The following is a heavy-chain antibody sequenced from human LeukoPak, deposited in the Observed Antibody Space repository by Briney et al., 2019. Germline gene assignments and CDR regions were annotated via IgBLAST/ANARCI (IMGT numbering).Heavy chain of an antibody. CDR1: GFTFSSYG. Sequence: QAGRSLRLSCAASGFTFSSYGMHWVRQAPGKGLEWVAVISYDGSNKYYADSVKGRFTISRDNSKNTLYLQMNSLRAEDTAVYYCAKDHDYGDYGLLVKYFDLWGRGTLVTVSS. CDR2: ISYDGSNK. J-gene: IGHJ2*01. D-gene: IGHD4-17*01. CDR3: AKDHDYGDYGLLVKYFDL. V-gene: IGHV3-30*18.